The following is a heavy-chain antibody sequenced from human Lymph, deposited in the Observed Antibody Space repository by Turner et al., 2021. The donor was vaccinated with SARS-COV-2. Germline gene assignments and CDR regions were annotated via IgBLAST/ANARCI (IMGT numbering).Heavy chain of an antibody. CDR2: IYYSGSN. CDR3: ARLVRRAEYYFDY. CDR1: GGSISSSSHY. D-gene: IGHD3-10*01. Sequence: QLQLQESGPGLVKPSETLFLTCPVSGGSISSSSHYWGWIRQPPGRGLEWIGHIYYSGSNYYKPSLKSRVTISVDTSKNQFSLKLSSVTAADTAVYYCARLVRRAEYYFDYWGQGTLVTVSS. V-gene: IGHV4-39*01. J-gene: IGHJ4*02.